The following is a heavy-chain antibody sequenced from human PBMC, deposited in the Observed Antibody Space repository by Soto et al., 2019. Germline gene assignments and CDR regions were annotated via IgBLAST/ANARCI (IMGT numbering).Heavy chain of an antibody. CDR1: GGSISSGGYS. D-gene: IGHD3-10*01. J-gene: IGHJ4*02. CDR2: IYHSGST. CDR3: ARAPPDYYGSGSFFDY. V-gene: IGHV4-30-2*01. Sequence: QLQLQESGSGLVKPSQTLSLTCAVSGGSISSGGYSWSWIRQPPGKGLEWIGYIYHSGSTYYNPSRQSGVPISVDRSKNQFSLKLSSLTAADTAVYYCARAPPDYYGSGSFFDYWGQGTLVTVSS.